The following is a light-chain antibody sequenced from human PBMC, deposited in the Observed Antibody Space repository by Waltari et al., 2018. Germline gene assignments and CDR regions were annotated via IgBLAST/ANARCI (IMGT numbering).Light chain of an antibody. CDR2: EAS. V-gene: IGKV3-11*01. CDR3: QQRTSWPLT. CDR1: QSISSN. Sequence: EIVLTQSPATLSLSPGERATLSCRASQSISSNLGWYQQKPGQAPRLLIPEASKRATGIPARFLGSGSGTDFTLTISSLEAEDFAVYYCQQRTSWPLTFGGGTRVEVK. J-gene: IGKJ4*01.